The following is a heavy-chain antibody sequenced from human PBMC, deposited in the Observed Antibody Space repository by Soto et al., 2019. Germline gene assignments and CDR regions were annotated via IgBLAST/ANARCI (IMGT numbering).Heavy chain of an antibody. Sequence: GGSLRLSCAASGFTFSSYGMHWVRQAPGKGLEWVAVIWYDGSNKYYADSVKGRFTISRDNSKNTLYLQMNSPRAEDTAVYYCAREPYSSSWYGYYYYGMDVWGQGTTVTVSS. V-gene: IGHV3-33*01. CDR2: IWYDGSNK. J-gene: IGHJ6*02. CDR1: GFTFSSYG. CDR3: AREPYSSSWYGYYYYGMDV. D-gene: IGHD6-13*01.